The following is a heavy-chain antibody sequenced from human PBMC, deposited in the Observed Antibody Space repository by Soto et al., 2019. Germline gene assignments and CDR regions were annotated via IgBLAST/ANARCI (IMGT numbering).Heavy chain of an antibody. J-gene: IGHJ4*02. Sequence: ASVKVSCKASGYTFTSYGISWVRQAPGQGLEWMGWISAYNGNTNYAQKLQGRVTMTTDTSTSTAYMELRSLRSDDTAVYYCAREGYDYYDSSGYYYSDYWGQGTLVTAPQ. D-gene: IGHD3-22*01. CDR3: AREGYDYYDSSGYYYSDY. CDR2: ISAYNGNT. CDR1: GYTFTSYG. V-gene: IGHV1-18*01.